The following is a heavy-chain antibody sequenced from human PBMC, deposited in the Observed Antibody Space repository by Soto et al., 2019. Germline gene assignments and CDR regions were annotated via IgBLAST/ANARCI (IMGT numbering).Heavy chain of an antibody. V-gene: IGHV4-59*08. CDR2: MYNTGST. D-gene: IGHD5-18*01. CDR1: GGSISSYY. CDR3: ARGVDTAMGFFDY. J-gene: IGHJ4*02. Sequence: TSETLSLTCTVSGGSISSYYWSWTRQPPGKGLEWIGYMYNTGSTIYNPSLKSRVTISVDTSKNQFSLKLSSVTAADTAVYYCARGVDTAMGFFDYWGQGTLVTV.